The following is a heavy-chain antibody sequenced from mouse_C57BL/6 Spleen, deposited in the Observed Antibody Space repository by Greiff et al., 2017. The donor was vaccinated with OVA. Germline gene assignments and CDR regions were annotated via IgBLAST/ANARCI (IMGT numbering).Heavy chain of an antibody. CDR3: ARHFYGSRGYYFDY. CDR1: GFTFSSYG. J-gene: IGHJ2*01. V-gene: IGHV5-6*01. D-gene: IGHD1-1*01. Sequence: EVQGVESGGDLVKPGGSLKLSCAASGFTFSSYGMSWVRQTPDKRLEWVATISSGGSYTYYPDSVKGRFTISRDNAKNTLYLQMSSLKSEDTAMYYCARHFYGSRGYYFDYWGQGTTLTVSS. CDR2: ISSGGSYT.